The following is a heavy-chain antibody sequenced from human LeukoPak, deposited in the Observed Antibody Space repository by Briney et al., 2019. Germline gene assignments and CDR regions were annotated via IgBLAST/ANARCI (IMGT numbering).Heavy chain of an antibody. Sequence: GGSLRLSCAASGFTFSSYGMHWVRQAPGKGLEWVAFIRYDGSNRYYADSVQGRFTISRDNSKNTLYLQMNSLRAEDTAVYYCAKGRATVEMATTLDYWGQGTLVTVSS. D-gene: IGHD5-24*01. CDR1: GFTFSSYG. CDR2: IRYDGSNR. V-gene: IGHV3-30*02. CDR3: AKGRATVEMATTLDY. J-gene: IGHJ4*02.